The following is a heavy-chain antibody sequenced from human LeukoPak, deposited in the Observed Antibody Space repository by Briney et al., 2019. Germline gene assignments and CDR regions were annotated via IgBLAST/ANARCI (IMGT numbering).Heavy chain of an antibody. D-gene: IGHD2-21*02. CDR1: GYTFTSYG. CDR3: ARGRQVVVTANSLDY. CDR2: ICAYNGNT. J-gene: IGHJ4*02. Sequence: ASVKVSCKASGYTFTSYGISWVRQAPGQGLEWMGWICAYNGNTNYAQKLQGRVTMTTDTSTSTAYMELRSLRSDDTAVYYCARGRQVVVTANSLDYWGQGTLVTVSS. V-gene: IGHV1-18*01.